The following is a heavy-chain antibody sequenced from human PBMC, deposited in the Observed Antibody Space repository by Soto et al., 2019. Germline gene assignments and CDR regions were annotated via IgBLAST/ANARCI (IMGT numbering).Heavy chain of an antibody. Sequence: GGSLRLSCAASGFTFSSYAMSWVRQAPGKGLEWVSAISGSGGSTYYADSVRGRFTISRDNSKNTRYLQMNSLRAEDTAVYYCAKGRGIAVAGPSAGFGYWGQGTLVTVSS. CDR1: GFTFSSYA. CDR2: ISGSGGST. CDR3: AKGRGIAVAGPSAGFGY. D-gene: IGHD6-19*01. J-gene: IGHJ4*02. V-gene: IGHV3-23*01.